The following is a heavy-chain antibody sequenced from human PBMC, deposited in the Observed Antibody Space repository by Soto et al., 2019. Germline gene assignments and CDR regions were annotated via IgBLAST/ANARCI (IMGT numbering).Heavy chain of an antibody. J-gene: IGHJ5*02. CDR2: IIPIFGTA. CDR1: GGTFSSYA. CDR3: ARVSYYYDKLENRRKYNWFDP. Sequence: SVKVCCKASGGTFSSYAISWVRQAPGQGLEWMGGIIPIFGTANYAQKFQGRVTITADESTSTAYMELSSLRSEDTAVYYCARVSYYYDKLENRRKYNWFDPWGQGTLVTVSS. D-gene: IGHD3-22*01. V-gene: IGHV1-69*13.